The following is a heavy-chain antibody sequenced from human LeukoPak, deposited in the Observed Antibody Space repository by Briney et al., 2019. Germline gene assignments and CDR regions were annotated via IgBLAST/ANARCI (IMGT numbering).Heavy chain of an antibody. CDR1: GGTFSSYA. Sequence: SVKVSCKASGGTFSSYAISWVRQAPGQGLEWMGRIIPMFGIANYAQKFQGRVTITADKSTSTAYMELSSLRSEDTAVYYCARGYCSSTSCHLVWFDPWGQGTLVTVSS. D-gene: IGHD2-2*01. J-gene: IGHJ5*02. CDR2: IIPMFGIA. V-gene: IGHV1-69*04. CDR3: ARGYCSSTSCHLVWFDP.